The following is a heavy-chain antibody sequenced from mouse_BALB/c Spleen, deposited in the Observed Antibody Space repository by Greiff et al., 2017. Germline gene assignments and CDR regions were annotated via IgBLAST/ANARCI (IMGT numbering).Heavy chain of an antibody. CDR2: IWAGGST. CDR3: ARDLPITTAPFAY. V-gene: IGHV2-9*02. Sequence: QVQLQQSGPGLVAPSQSLSITCTVSGFSLTSYGVHWVRQPPGKGLEWLGVIWAGGSTNYNSALMSRLSISKDNSKSQVFLKMNSLQTDDTAMYYCARDLPITTAPFAYWGQGTLVTVSA. J-gene: IGHJ3*01. D-gene: IGHD1-1*01. CDR1: GFSLTSYG.